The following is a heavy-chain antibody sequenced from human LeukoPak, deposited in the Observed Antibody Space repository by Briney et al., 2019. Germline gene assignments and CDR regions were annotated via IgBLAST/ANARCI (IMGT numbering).Heavy chain of an antibody. D-gene: IGHD3-10*01. J-gene: IGHJ4*02. Sequence: GRALRLSCVASGFTFDDYAMHWVRQAAGKGVEWVSGISWNSGSIGYADSVKGRFTISRDNAKNSLYLQMNSLRAEDTALYYCAKDSTMGGVDYWGQGTLVTVSS. CDR1: GFTFDDYA. V-gene: IGHV3-9*01. CDR3: AKDSTMGGVDY. CDR2: ISWNSGSI.